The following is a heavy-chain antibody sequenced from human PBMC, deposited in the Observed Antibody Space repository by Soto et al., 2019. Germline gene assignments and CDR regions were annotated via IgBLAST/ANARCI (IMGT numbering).Heavy chain of an antibody. J-gene: IGHJ4*02. D-gene: IGHD4-17*01. CDR1: GFTFSSYS. Sequence: PGGSLRLSCAASGFTFSSYSMNWVRQAPGKGLEWVSSISSSSSYIYYADAGKGRFTISRDNAKNSLYLQMNSLRAEDTAVSYCARGPTGFTLWQLDCWGRGSLFTVSS. V-gene: IGHV3-21*01. CDR2: ISSSSSYI. CDR3: ARGPTGFTLWQLDC.